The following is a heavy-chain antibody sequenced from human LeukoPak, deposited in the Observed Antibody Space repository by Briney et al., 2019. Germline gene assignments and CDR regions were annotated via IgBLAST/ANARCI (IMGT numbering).Heavy chain of an antibody. CDR3: ARHLSYLWYFDL. D-gene: IGHD2/OR15-2a*01. CDR2: IYSGGST. CDR1: GFTFSSYA. J-gene: IGHJ2*01. V-gene: IGHV3-66*04. Sequence: GGSLRLSCAASGFTFSSYAMSWVRQAPGKGLEWVSVIYSGGSTYYADSVKGRFTISRDNSKNTLYLQMNSLRAEDTAVYYCARHLSYLWYFDLWGRGTLVTVSS.